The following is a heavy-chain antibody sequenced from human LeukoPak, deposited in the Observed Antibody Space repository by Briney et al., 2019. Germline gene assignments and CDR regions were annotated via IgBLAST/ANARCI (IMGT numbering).Heavy chain of an antibody. J-gene: IGHJ1*01. CDR1: GGSFSTYS. Sequence: SETLSLTCTVSGGSFSTYSWSWIRQPPGKGLEWIGYISNTGSTNYNPSLKSRVTVSADTSKNHFSLKLSSVTAADTAVYYCATSLGYRSDGTCFTYEYFHYWGQGTLVTVSS. D-gene: IGHD2-15*01. CDR3: ATSLGYRSDGTCFTYEYFHY. CDR2: ISNTGST. V-gene: IGHV4-59*08.